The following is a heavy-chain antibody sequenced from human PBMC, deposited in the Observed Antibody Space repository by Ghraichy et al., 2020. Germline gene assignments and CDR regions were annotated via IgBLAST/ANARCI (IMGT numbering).Heavy chain of an antibody. D-gene: IGHD4-17*01. V-gene: IGHV3-74*01. CDR1: GFTFSSYW. J-gene: IGHJ4*02. Sequence: GGSLRLSCAASGFTFSSYWMHWVRQAPGKGLVWVSRINSDGSSTSYADSVKGRFTISRDNAKNTLYLQMNSLRAEDTAVYYCARVGDYGDYGDYWGQGTLVTVSS. CDR2: INSDGSST. CDR3: ARVGDYGDYGDY.